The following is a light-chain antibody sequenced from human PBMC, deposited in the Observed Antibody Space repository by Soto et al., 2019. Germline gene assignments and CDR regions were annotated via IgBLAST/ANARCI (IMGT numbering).Light chain of an antibody. V-gene: IGKV3D-15*01. CDR2: GAS. CDR1: QSARTK. CDR3: KQYGSSGRT. J-gene: IGKJ1*01. Sequence: ETVMTQSPATLSVSPGERATLSCRASQSARTKLAWYPQKPGQAPRRLIYGASSRATGIPARFSGSGSGTEFTLTIRRLEPEDFAVYYCKQYGSSGRTFGQGTKVDI.